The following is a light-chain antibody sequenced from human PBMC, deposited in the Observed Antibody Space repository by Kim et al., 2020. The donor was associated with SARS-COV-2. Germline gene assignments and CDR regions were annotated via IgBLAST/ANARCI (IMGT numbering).Light chain of an antibody. J-gene: IGLJ2*01. CDR3: QSYNRSNVI. CDR2: ADA. Sequence: GDTVTSSCTRSSGRIDNNYVHWYQQRPGGVPTTVISADAQRPSGVSDRFSGSIDTSSNSASLTISGLKTEDEADYYCQSYNRSNVIFGGGTQLTVL. CDR1: SGRIDNNY. V-gene: IGLV6-57*03.